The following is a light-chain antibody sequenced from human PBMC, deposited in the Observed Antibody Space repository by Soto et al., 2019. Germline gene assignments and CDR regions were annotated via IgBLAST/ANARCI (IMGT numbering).Light chain of an antibody. CDR1: QSVSSN. V-gene: IGKV3-15*01. Sequence: EIVMTQSPATLSVSPGERATLSCRASQSVSSNLAWYQQKPGQAPRLLISGASTGATGVPARFSGGGSGTEFTLTINSLQSEDFAVYYCQQYNTWPVTFGGGTKV. CDR2: GAS. CDR3: QQYNTWPVT. J-gene: IGKJ4*01.